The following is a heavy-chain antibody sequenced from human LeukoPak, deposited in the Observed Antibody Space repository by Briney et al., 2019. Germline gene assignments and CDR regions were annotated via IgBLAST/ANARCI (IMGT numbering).Heavy chain of an antibody. V-gene: IGHV3-30*04. D-gene: IGHD3-10*01. CDR3: ASEVRGVMFYYYYYMDV. J-gene: IGHJ6*03. CDR1: GFTFSSYA. CDR2: ISYDGSNK. Sequence: GGSLRLSCAASGFTFSSYAMHWVRQAPGKGLEWVAVISYDGSNKYYADSVKGRFTISRDNSKNTLYLQTNSLRAEDTAVCYCASEVRGVMFYYYYYMDVWGKGTTVTVSS.